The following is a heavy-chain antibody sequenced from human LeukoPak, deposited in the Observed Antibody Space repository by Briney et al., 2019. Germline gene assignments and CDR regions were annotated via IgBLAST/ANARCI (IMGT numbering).Heavy chain of an antibody. CDR1: GXTFSSYW. V-gene: IGHV3-74*01. CDR2: INTDGSGT. Sequence: PGGSLRLSCAASGXTFSSYWVYWVRQPPGKGRVWVSRINTDGSGTIYADSVKGRFTISRDNANNTLYLQMNSLRAEDTALYYCARAKPGGNWFDPWGQGTLVTVSS. CDR3: ARAKPGGNWFDP. J-gene: IGHJ5*02. D-gene: IGHD3-16*01.